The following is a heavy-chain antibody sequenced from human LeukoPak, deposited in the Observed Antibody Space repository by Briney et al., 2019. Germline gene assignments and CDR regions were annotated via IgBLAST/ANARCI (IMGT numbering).Heavy chain of an antibody. V-gene: IGHV5-51*04. Sequence: GESLKISCKGPGYSFTSYWIGWVRQLPGKGLEWMGIIYPGDSDTRYSPSFQGQVTISADKPISTAYLQWSSLKASDTAMYYCARTTARVVVVVGYYYMDVWGKGTTVTVSS. CDR1: GYSFTSYW. CDR2: IYPGDSDT. CDR3: ARTTARVVVVVGYYYMDV. D-gene: IGHD2-15*01. J-gene: IGHJ6*03.